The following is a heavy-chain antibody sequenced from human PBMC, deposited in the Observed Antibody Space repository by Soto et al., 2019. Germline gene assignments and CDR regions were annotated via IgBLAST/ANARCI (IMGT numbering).Heavy chain of an antibody. V-gene: IGHV3-7*05. D-gene: IGHD2-21*02. CDR2: IKQDGSEK. CDR1: GFTFSSYW. Sequence: GGSLRLSCAASGFTFSSYWMSWVRQAPGKGLEWVANIKQDGSEKYYVDSVKGRFTISRDNAKNSLYLQMNSLRAEDTAVYYCAKDSRLQNPRNLYYYYMDVWGKGTTVTVSS. CDR3: AKDSRLQNPRNLYYYYMDV. J-gene: IGHJ6*03.